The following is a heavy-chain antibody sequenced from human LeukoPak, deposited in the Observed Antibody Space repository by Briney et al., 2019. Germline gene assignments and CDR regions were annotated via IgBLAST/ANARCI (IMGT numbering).Heavy chain of an antibody. Sequence: EASETLSLTCTVSGYSISSGYYWGWIRQPPGKGLEWVGSIYHSGSTYYNPSLKSRVTISVDTSKNQFSLKLSSVTAADTAVYYCARDGDTVVVPAAMISPFDPWGQGTLVTVSS. CDR1: GYSISSGYY. CDR2: IYHSGST. J-gene: IGHJ5*02. D-gene: IGHD2-2*01. V-gene: IGHV4-38-2*02. CDR3: ARDGDTVVVPAAMISPFDP.